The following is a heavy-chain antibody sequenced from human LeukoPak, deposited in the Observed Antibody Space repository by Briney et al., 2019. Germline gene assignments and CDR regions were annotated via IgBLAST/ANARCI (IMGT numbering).Heavy chain of an antibody. Sequence: SETLSLTCTVSGGSISSSSYYWGWIRQPPGKGLEWIGSIYYSGSTYYNPSLKSRVTISVDTSKNQFSLKLSSVTAADTAVYYCARVVGIFGVVILGDWFDPWGQGTLVTVSS. V-gene: IGHV4-39*01. CDR3: ARVVGIFGVVILGDWFDP. CDR1: GGSISSSSYY. J-gene: IGHJ5*02. CDR2: IYYSGST. D-gene: IGHD3-3*01.